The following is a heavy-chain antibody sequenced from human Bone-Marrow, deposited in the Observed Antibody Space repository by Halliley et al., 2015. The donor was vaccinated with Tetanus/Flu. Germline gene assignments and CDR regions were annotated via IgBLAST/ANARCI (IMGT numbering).Heavy chain of an antibody. Sequence: VGRIKTKIDGVTPDYAAPVKGRFTISRDDSKNTLYLQMNSLKTEDTAVYYCQGSWSGSGSDVWGQGTTVTVSS. D-gene: IGHD3-3*01. V-gene: IGHV3-15*07. CDR2: IKTKIDGVTP. CDR3: QGSWSGSGSDV. J-gene: IGHJ6*02.